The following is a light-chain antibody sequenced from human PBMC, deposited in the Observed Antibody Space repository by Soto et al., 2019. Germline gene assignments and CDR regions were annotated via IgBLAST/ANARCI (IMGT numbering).Light chain of an antibody. J-gene: IGKJ1*01. Sequence: IQLTQSPSSLSASVGDRVTITCRASQGISSYLAWYQQKPGKAPKLLIYAASNLESGVPSRFSGSGSGTDFPLTISSLQPEDFATYYCQQLNSYPQTFGQGTKVEIK. CDR1: QGISSY. V-gene: IGKV1-9*01. CDR3: QQLNSYPQT. CDR2: AAS.